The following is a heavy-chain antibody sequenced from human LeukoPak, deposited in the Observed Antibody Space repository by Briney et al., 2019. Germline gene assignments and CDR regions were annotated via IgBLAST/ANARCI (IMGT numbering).Heavy chain of an antibody. CDR1: GGSISSYY. Sequence: PSETPSLTCTVSGGSISSYYWSWIRQPPGKGLEWIGYIYYSGSTNYNPSLKSRVTISVDTSKNQFSLKLSSVTAADTAVYYCARVQWEPTLLLDYWGQGTLVTVSS. D-gene: IGHD1-26*01. CDR3: ARVQWEPTLLLDY. J-gene: IGHJ4*02. CDR2: IYYSGST. V-gene: IGHV4-59*01.